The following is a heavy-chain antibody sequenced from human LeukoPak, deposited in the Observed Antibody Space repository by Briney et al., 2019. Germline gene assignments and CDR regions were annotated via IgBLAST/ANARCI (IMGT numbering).Heavy chain of an antibody. Sequence: PSETLSLTCAVYGGSFSGYYWSWIRQPPGKGLEWIGEINHSGSTNYNPSLKSRVTISVDTSKNQFSLKLSSVTAADAAVYYCARLGYCSGGSCYHLDYWGQGTLVTVSS. CDR1: GGSFSGYY. J-gene: IGHJ4*02. V-gene: IGHV4-34*01. D-gene: IGHD2-15*01. CDR3: ARLGYCSGGSCYHLDY. CDR2: INHSGST.